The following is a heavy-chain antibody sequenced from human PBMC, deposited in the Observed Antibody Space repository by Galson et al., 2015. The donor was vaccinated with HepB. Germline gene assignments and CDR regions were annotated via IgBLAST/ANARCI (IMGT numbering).Heavy chain of an antibody. J-gene: IGHJ3*02. Sequence: SLRLSCAASGFTFSSYAMSWVRQAPGKGLEWVSAISGSGGSTYYADSVKGRFTISRDNSKNTLYLQMNSLRAEDTAVYYCAKDGGWAVHAFDIWGQGTMVTVSS. CDR2: ISGSGGST. D-gene: IGHD3-16*01. CDR1: GFTFSSYA. CDR3: AKDGGWAVHAFDI. V-gene: IGHV3-23*01.